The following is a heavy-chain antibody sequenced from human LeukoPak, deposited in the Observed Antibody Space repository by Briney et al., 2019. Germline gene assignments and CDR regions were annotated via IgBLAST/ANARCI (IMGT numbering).Heavy chain of an antibody. V-gene: IGHV4-38-2*01. CDR1: GYSISSGYY. Sequence: SEALSLTCAVSGYSISSGYYWGWIRQPPGKGLEWIGSIFRSGSTHYHPSLKSRVTISVDTSKNQFSLKLSSVTAADTAVYYCARHAYCSGGSCPDFWGQGTLVTVSS. CDR2: IFRSGST. D-gene: IGHD2-15*01. CDR3: ARHAYCSGGSCPDF. J-gene: IGHJ4*02.